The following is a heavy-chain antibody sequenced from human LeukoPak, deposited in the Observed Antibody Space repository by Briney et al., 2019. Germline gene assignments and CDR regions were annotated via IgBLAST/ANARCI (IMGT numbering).Heavy chain of an antibody. Sequence: PGRSLRLSCAASGFTFSSYAMHWVRQAPGKGLEWVAVISYDGSNKYYADSVKGRFTISRDNSKNTLYLQMNSLRAEDTAVYYCARDVGFTFGGVIVTQIDYWGQGTLVTVSS. J-gene: IGHJ4*02. CDR2: ISYDGSNK. CDR1: GFTFSSYA. D-gene: IGHD3-16*02. V-gene: IGHV3-30-3*01. CDR3: ARDVGFTFGGVIVTQIDY.